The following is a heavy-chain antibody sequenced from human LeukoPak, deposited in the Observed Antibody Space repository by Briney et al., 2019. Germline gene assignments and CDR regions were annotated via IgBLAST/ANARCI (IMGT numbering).Heavy chain of an antibody. J-gene: IGHJ4*02. CDR1: GFTVSSNY. CDR3: ARDTNGDVGGFDY. D-gene: IGHD2-8*01. CDR2: IYSGGST. V-gene: IGHV3-66*02. Sequence: GGSLRLSCAASGFTVSSNYMSWVRQAPGKGLEWVSVIYSGGSTYYADSVKGRLTISRDNSKNTLYLQMNSLRAEDTAVYYCARDTNGDVGGFDYWGQGTLVTVSS.